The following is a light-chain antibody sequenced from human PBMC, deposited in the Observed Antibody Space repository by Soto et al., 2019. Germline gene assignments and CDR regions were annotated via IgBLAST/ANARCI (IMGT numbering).Light chain of an antibody. J-gene: IGKJ4*01. CDR2: GG. Sequence: DIQMTQSPSSVSAFVGDRVTITCRASQDIGNWLVWYQQKPGKAPQLLLSGGNLQSGVPSRFSGSGSGTPCTQTINSVQPEDFASYYCQQADNFAPLTFGGGTKVEIK. V-gene: IGKV1-12*01. CDR3: QQADNFAPLT. CDR1: QDIGNW.